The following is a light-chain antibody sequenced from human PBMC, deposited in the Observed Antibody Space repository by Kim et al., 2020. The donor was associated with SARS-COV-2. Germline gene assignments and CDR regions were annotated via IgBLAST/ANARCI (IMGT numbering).Light chain of an antibody. J-gene: IGLJ2*01. CDR1: SSDVGGYNY. CDR2: DVS. Sequence: SITISCTGTSSDVGGYNYVSWYQQHPGKAPKLMIYDVSNRPSGVSNRFSGSKSGNTASLTISGLQAKDEADYYCSSYTSSSTLVVFGGGTKLTVL. CDR3: SSYTSSSTLVV. V-gene: IGLV2-14*03.